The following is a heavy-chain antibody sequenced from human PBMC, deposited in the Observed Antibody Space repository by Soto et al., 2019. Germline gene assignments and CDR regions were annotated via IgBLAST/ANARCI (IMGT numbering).Heavy chain of an antibody. Sequence: QVQLVQSGAEVKKPGASVKVSCKASGYTFTSYGISWVRQAPGQGLEGMGWINPYNGNTNYAQKREGTSTRTTDTSTNTAYSVLMSLRSTDTAVYDGSSAWSGIAYWGQGTVVNVSS. V-gene: IGHV1-18*01. D-gene: IGHD3-10*01. CDR1: GYTFTSYG. CDR2: INPYNGNT. CDR3: SSAWSGIAY. J-gene: IGHJ4*02.